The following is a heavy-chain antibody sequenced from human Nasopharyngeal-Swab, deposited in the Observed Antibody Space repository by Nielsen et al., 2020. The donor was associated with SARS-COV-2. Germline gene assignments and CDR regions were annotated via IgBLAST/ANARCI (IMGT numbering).Heavy chain of an antibody. D-gene: IGHD3-16*01. CDR3: VKDLRGKYAFDI. Sequence: GESLKISCAASGFTFSSYAMHWVRQAPGKGLEWVAVISYDGNNKYYADSVKGRFTIYRDNSKNTLYLQMSSLRAEDTALYWCVKDLRGKYAFDIWGQGTMVTVSS. CDR2: ISYDGNNK. V-gene: IGHV3-30*14. CDR1: GFTFSSYA. J-gene: IGHJ3*02.